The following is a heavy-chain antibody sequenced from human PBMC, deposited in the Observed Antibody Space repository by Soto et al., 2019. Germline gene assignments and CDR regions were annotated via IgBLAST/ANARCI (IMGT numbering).Heavy chain of an antibody. Sequence: QVHLVQTGAEVKKPGASVKVSCKASGYTVSDYAICWVRQAPGQSLAWMGWINPGDGMPRYSEKLQGRVTSTWDTSATTAYMKLSSLRSADTAVYYCASGHSGWYYLGDNWVQRTLVTVTS. D-gene: IGHD6-19*01. V-gene: IGHV1-3*01. CDR1: GYTVSDYA. CDR2: INPGDGMP. CDR3: ASGHSGWYYLGDN. J-gene: IGHJ4*02.